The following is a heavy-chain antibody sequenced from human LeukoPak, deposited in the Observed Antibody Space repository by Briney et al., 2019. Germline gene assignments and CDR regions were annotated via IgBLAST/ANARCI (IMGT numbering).Heavy chain of an antibody. V-gene: IGHV3-74*01. D-gene: IGHD4-11*01. CDR2: FNRDGNST. J-gene: IGHJ4*02. Sequence: VPQAPRKGLGWVSPFNRDGNSTSYADSVKGRFNIPKDNPKNTLYRQMNAQRPEYTAVYYCARDHYSTKTYFDYWGQGTLVTVSS. CDR3: ARDHYSTKTYFDY.